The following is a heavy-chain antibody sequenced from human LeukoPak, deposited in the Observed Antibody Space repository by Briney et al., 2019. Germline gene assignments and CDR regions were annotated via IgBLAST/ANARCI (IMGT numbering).Heavy chain of an antibody. D-gene: IGHD4-17*01. CDR3: ARGGTTVTPGLLWFDP. Sequence: SETLSLTCSVSGGSISSHYWSWIRQPRGKGLEWIGYIYYSGSTKYNPSLKSRVTISVDTSKNQFSLKLSSVTAADTAVYYCARGGTTVTPGLLWFDPWGQVTLVTVSS. CDR2: IYYSGST. J-gene: IGHJ5*02. CDR1: GGSISSHY. V-gene: IGHV4-59*11.